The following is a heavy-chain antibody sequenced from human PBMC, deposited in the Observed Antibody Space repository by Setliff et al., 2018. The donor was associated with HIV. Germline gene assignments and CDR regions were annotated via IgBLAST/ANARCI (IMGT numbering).Heavy chain of an antibody. CDR3: ARDKEPWEGYYKYYSMDV. V-gene: IGHV1-46*01. CDR2: INPSDGST. CDR1: GYTFTSYY. D-gene: IGHD1-26*01. Sequence: ASVKVSCKASGYTFTSYYVHWVRQAPGQGLEWMGIINPSDGSTSYAQKFQGRVTMTRDTSTSTVYMELSSLRSEDTAVYLCARDKEPWEGYYKYYSMDVWGKGTKVTVSS. J-gene: IGHJ6*03.